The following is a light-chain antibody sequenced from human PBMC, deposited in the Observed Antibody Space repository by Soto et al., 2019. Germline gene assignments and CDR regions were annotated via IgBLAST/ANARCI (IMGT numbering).Light chain of an antibody. CDR3: SSFAGSPVV. CDR1: SSDVGGYNF. Sequence: QSALTQPASVSGSPGQSITISCTGTSSDVGGYNFVAWYQQHPGKAPKLMIYEVTHRPSGVSDRFSGSKSGNTASLTISGLQAEDEADYYCSSFAGSPVVFGGGTKLTVL. V-gene: IGLV2-14*01. CDR2: EVT. J-gene: IGLJ2*01.